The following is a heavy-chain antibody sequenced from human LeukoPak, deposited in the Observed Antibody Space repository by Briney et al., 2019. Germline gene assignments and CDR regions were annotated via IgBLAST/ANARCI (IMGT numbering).Heavy chain of an antibody. D-gene: IGHD2-21*01. CDR2: IYHSGIT. V-gene: IGHV4-38-2*01. J-gene: IGHJ4*02. Sequence: SETLSLTCAVSGYSISAGYYWGWIRQSPGKGLEWIGNIYHSGITHYNPSLQGRVTLSVDTSKNQFSLNLNSVTAADTAVYYCTRFSTASSRPAYYWGQGTLVIVSS. CDR3: TRFSTASSRPAYY. CDR1: GYSISAGYY.